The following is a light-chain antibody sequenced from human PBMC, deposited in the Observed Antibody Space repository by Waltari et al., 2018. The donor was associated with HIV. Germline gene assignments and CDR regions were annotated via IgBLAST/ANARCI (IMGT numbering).Light chain of an antibody. V-gene: IGLV1-40*01. Sequence: QSVLTQPPSVSSAPGQRATISCPGSRSNTGAIYDLPWYQQRPGAAPKLPIPETNTRPSRVPDRFSGAKSGTSPALAIAGLQATDQAVYYCKTFDTSLSVFVVFGGGTKLTVL. CDR1: RSNTGAIYD. J-gene: IGLJ2*01. CDR3: KTFDTSLSVFVV. CDR2: ETN.